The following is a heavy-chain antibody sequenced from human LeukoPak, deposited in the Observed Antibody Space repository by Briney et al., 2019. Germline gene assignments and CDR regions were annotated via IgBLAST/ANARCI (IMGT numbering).Heavy chain of an antibody. CDR3: ARQVPGRDAFDI. CDR1: GGSISNYY. V-gene: IGHV4-59*08. Sequence: SETLSLTCTVSGGSISNYYWSWIRQPPGKGLEWMGYIYYTGSTNYNPSLKSRVTISVDTSKNQFSLKVSSVTAADTAVYYCARQVPGRDAFDIWGQGTMVTVSS. CDR2: IYYTGST. J-gene: IGHJ3*02. D-gene: IGHD2-2*01.